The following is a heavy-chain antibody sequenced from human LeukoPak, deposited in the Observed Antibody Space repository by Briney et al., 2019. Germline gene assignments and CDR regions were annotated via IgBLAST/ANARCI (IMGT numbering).Heavy chain of an antibody. D-gene: IGHD3-10*01. V-gene: IGHV3-21*01. CDR1: GFTFSSYA. J-gene: IGHJ4*02. CDR3: ARDYYGGDYFDY. CDR2: ISSSSSYI. Sequence: GGSLRLSCAASGFTFSSYAMSWVRQAPGKGLEWVSSISSSSSYIYFADSVKGRFTISRDNAKNSLSLQMNSLRAEDTAVYYCARDYYGGDYFDYWGQGTLVTVSS.